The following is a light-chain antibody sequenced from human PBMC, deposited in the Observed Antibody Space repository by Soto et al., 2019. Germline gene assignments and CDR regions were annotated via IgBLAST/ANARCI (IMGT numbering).Light chain of an antibody. V-gene: IGLV2-14*01. CDR2: DVS. CDR1: SSDVGGYNY. Sequence: QSVLTQPASVSGSPGQSITISCTGTSSDVGGYNYVSWYQQHPGTAPKLMIYDVSNRPSGVSNRFSGSKSGNTASLTISGLQAEDEADYYCSSYTSSSTPIFGGGTKVTVL. CDR3: SSYTSSSTPI. J-gene: IGLJ2*01.